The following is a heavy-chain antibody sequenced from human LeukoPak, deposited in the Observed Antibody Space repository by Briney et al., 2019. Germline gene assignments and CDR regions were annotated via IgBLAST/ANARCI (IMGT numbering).Heavy chain of an antibody. D-gene: IGHD2-21*02. CDR1: GFTFSSYW. Sequence: GGSLRLSCAASGFTFSSYWMSWVRQAPGKGLEWVANIKQDGSEKYYVDSVKGRFTISRDNAKNSLYLQMNSLRAEDTAVYYCARLNCGGDCYDPDSDFDCWGQGTLVTVSS. V-gene: IGHV3-7*01. CDR3: ARLNCGGDCYDPDSDFDC. J-gene: IGHJ4*02. CDR2: IKQDGSEK.